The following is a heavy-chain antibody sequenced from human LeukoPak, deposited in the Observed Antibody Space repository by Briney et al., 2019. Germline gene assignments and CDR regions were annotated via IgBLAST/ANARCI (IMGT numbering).Heavy chain of an antibody. V-gene: IGHV3-33*08. CDR2: IWYGGSNK. CDR1: GFTFSSYG. Sequence: GGSLRLSCAASGFTFSSYGMHWVRQAPGKGLEWVAAIWYGGSNKYYADSVKGRFTISRDNSKNTLYLQMNSLRAEDTAVYYCATALRDGYKAPADYWGQGTLVTVSS. CDR3: ATALRDGYKAPADY. D-gene: IGHD5-24*01. J-gene: IGHJ4*02.